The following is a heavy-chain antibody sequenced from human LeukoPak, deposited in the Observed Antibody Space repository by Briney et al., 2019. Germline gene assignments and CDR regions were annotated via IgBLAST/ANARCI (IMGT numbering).Heavy chain of an antibody. CDR3: ARDGIAAPGTGYFYYFGLDV. Sequence: GASVKVSCKAFGYSLTTYGITWVRQAPGQGLEWMGWISGYNGNTNFAQKFQGRVTMTTDTSTSKAYMELRSLRSDDTAVYYCARDGIAAPGTGYFYYFGLDVWGQGTTVTVSS. D-gene: IGHD6-13*01. V-gene: IGHV1-18*01. CDR2: ISGYNGNT. CDR1: GYSLTTYG. J-gene: IGHJ6*02.